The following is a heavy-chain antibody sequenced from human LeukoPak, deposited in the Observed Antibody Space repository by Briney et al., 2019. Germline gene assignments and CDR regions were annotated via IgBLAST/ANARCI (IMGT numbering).Heavy chain of an antibody. CDR2: ISGSGGST. D-gene: IGHD5-12*01. V-gene: IGHV3-23*01. CDR1: GFTFSSYA. Sequence: GGSLRLSCAASGFTFSSYAMSWVRQAPGKGLEWVSAISGSGGSTYYADSVKGRFTISRDNSKNTLYLQMNSLRAEDTAVYYCARERSFRSGYDPYYFDYWGQGTLVTVSS. J-gene: IGHJ4*02. CDR3: ARERSFRSGYDPYYFDY.